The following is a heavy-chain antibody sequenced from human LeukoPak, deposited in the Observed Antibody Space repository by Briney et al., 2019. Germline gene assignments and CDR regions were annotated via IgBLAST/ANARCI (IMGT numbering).Heavy chain of an antibody. CDR3: AREGLLWFGELFQSTFDY. CDR1: GGSISSGSYY. V-gene: IGHV4-61*02. Sequence: PSETLSLTCTVSGGSISSGSYYWSWIRQPAGKGLEWIGRIYTSGSTNYNPSLKSRVTISVDTSKNQFSLKLSSVTAADTAVYYCAREGLLWFGELFQSTFDYWGQGTLVTVSS. J-gene: IGHJ4*02. CDR2: IYTSGST. D-gene: IGHD3-10*01.